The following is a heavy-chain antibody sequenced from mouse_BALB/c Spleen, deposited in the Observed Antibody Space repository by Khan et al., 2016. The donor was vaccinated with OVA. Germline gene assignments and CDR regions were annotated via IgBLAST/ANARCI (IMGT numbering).Heavy chain of an antibody. Sequence: VQLQQSGTVLARPGASVKMSCKASGYSFTNYWMHWVKQRPGQGLEWIGTIYPGNSDTRYNQKFKGEAKLTAVTSASTAYMDLSSLTNEDSAVXYCTRSYDSYYFDYWGQGTTLTVSS. D-gene: IGHD2-4*01. J-gene: IGHJ2*01. CDR2: IYPGNSDT. CDR1: GYSFTNYW. V-gene: IGHV1-5*01. CDR3: TRSYDSYYFDY.